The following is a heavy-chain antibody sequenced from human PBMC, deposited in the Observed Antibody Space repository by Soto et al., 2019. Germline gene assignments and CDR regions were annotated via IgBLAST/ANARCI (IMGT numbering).Heavy chain of an antibody. CDR3: VHRTTVTSVDY. D-gene: IGHD4-17*01. J-gene: IGHJ4*02. Sequence: QITLKESGPTLVKPTQTLTLTCTFSGFALSTSGVTVGWTRQPPGKALEWLAFIYGNDDKRYSPSLRSRLTIAKDTSKNPVVLIMTNMDPADTATYYCVHRTTVTSVDYWGQGTLVTVAS. CDR2: IYGNDDK. V-gene: IGHV2-5*01. CDR1: GFALSTSGVT.